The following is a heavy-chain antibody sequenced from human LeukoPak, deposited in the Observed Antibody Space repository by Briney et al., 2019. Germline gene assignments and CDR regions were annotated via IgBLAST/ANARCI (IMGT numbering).Heavy chain of an antibody. Sequence: SETLSLTCTVSGYSISSGYYWGWIRQPPGKGLEWIGSIYHSGSTYYNPSLKSRVTISVDTSKNQFSLKLSSVTAADTAVYYCARVWWFGELGPIQNWFDPWGQGTLVTVSS. CDR1: GYSISSGYY. J-gene: IGHJ5*02. V-gene: IGHV4-38-2*02. CDR2: IYHSGST. D-gene: IGHD3-10*01. CDR3: ARVWWFGELGPIQNWFDP.